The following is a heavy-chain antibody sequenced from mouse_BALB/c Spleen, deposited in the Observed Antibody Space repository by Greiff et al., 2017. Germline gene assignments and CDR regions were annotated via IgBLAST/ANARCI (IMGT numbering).Heavy chain of an antibody. CDR3: ARLFGSSPYYFDY. CDR1: GYSFTGYN. Sequence: EVQLQQSGPELGKPGASVKISCKASGYSFTGYNMYWVKQSHRKSLEWIGYIDPYNGGTSYNQKSKGKATLTVDKSSSTAYMHLNSLTSEDSAIYYCARLFGSSPYYFDYWGQGTTLTVSS. J-gene: IGHJ2*01. D-gene: IGHD1-1*01. V-gene: IGHV1S135*01. CDR2: IDPYNGGT.